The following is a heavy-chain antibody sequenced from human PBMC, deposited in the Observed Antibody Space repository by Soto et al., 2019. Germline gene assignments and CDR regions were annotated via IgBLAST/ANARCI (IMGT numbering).Heavy chain of an antibody. CDR2: IIPILGIA. J-gene: IGHJ2*01. D-gene: IGHD3-9*01. CDR1: GITFTTYA. Sequence: ASVKVSCKASGITFTTYAIHWVRQAPGQGLEWMGWIIPILGIANYAQKFQGRVTITADKSTSTAYMELSSLRSEDTAVYYCARGYYDILTGYYTSWYFDLWGRGTLVTVSS. CDR3: ARGYYDILTGYYTSWYFDL. V-gene: IGHV1-69*10.